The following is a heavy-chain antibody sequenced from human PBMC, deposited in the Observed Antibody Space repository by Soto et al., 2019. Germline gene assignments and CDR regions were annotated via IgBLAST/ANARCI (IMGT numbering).Heavy chain of an antibody. CDR3: ARDWHYYDSSGYHAFDI. CDR2: ISAYNGNT. D-gene: IGHD3-22*01. J-gene: IGHJ3*02. CDR1: GYTFTSYG. V-gene: IGHV1-18*01. Sequence: GASVKVSCKASGYTFTSYGISWVRQAPGQGLEWMGWISAYNGNTNYAQKLQGRVTMTTDTSTSTAYVELRSLRSDDTAVYYCARDWHYYDSSGYHAFDIWGQGTMVTVSS.